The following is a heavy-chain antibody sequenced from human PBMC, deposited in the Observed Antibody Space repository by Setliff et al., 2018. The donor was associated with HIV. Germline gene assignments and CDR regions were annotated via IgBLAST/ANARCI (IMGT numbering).Heavy chain of an antibody. CDR1: GGSFSGSY. Sequence: PSETLSLTCAVYGGSFSGSYWSWIRQPPGKGLEWIGEINHSGSTNYNPSLKSRVTISVDTSKNQFSLRLNSVTAADTAVYYCARQGNIVVVTSFDYWGQGTLVTVSS. CDR2: INHSGST. CDR3: ARQGNIVVVTSFDY. D-gene: IGHD2-21*02. V-gene: IGHV4-34*01. J-gene: IGHJ4*02.